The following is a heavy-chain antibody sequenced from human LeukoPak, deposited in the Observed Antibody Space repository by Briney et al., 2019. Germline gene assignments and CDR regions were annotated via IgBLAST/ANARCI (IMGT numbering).Heavy chain of an antibody. CDR3: ARGYYGSGSYENYYYYYMDV. J-gene: IGHJ6*03. D-gene: IGHD3-10*01. Sequence: ASVKVSCKASGGTFSSYAISWVRQAPGQGLEWMGGLIPIFGTANYAQKFQGGVTITADESTSTAYMELSSLRSEDTAVYYCARGYYGSGSYENYYYYYMDVWGKGTTVTVSS. CDR1: GGTFSSYA. V-gene: IGHV1-69*13. CDR2: LIPIFGTA.